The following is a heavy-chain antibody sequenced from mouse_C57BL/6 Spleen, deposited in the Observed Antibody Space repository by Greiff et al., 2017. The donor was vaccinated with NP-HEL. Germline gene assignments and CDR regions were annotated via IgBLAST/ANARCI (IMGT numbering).Heavy chain of an antibody. CDR1: GYTFTGYW. D-gene: IGHD1-1*01. J-gene: IGHJ3*01. CDR2: ILPGSGST. V-gene: IGHV1-9*01. Sequence: QVQLQQSGAELMKPGASVKLSCKATGYTFTGYWIEWVKQRPGHGLEWIGEILPGSGSTNYNEKFKGKATFTADTSSNTAYMQLSSLTTEDSAIYYCARGGPYYYGSSSWFAYWGQGTLVTVSA. CDR3: ARGGPYYYGSSSWFAY.